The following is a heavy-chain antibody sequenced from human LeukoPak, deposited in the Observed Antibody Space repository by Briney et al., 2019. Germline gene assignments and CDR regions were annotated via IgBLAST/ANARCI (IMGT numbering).Heavy chain of an antibody. D-gene: IGHD3-16*01. J-gene: IGHJ3*02. CDR1: GLTFSNYG. Sequence: GGSLRLSCAASGLTFSNYGMHWVRQAPGKGLEWVALISFDGSKNYYADSVKGRFTISRDNSKNTLYLQMNSLIPDDTAVYYCAKGLQQSWTFDALDIWGQGTMVTVSS. V-gene: IGHV3-30*18. CDR3: AKGLQQSWTFDALDI. CDR2: ISFDGSKN.